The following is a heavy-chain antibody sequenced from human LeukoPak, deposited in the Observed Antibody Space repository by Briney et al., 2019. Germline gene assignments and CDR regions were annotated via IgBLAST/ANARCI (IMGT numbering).Heavy chain of an antibody. J-gene: IGHJ4*02. V-gene: IGHV1-2*02. D-gene: IGHD2-2*02. CDR3: ARGVDTEYFDY. CDR2: INPNSGGT. Sequence: ASVKVSCKASGYTFTGYYMHWVRQAPGQGLEWMGWINPNSGGTKYAQKFQDRVTMTRDTSISTAYMELSRLRSDDTAVYYCARGVDTEYFDYWGQGPLVTVSS. CDR1: GYTFTGYY.